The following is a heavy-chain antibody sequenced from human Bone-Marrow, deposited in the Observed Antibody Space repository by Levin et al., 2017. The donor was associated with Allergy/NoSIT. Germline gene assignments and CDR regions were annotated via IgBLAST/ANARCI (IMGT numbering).Heavy chain of an antibody. D-gene: IGHD1-26*01. CDR1: GFSFNAYD. CDR3: ARARGGQWGHELYYHGMDV. Sequence: GGSLRLSCAASGFSFNAYDMHWVRQVPGEGLEWVSTMTIAGDTSYAGSVKGRFTISRENAESSLYLQMNSLGVGDTAVYYCARARGGQWGHELYYHGMDVWGQGTTVTVSS. V-gene: IGHV3-13*01. CDR2: MTIAGDT. J-gene: IGHJ6*02.